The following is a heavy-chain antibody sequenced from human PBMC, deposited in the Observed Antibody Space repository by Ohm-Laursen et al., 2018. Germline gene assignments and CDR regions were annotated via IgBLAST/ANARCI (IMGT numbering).Heavy chain of an antibody. Sequence: SVKVSCKASGGTFSSYAISWVRQAPGQGLEWMGGIIPIFGTANYAQKFQGRVTITADESTSTAYMELSSLRSEDTAVYYCARRKDDFWSGYHRDYYGMDVWGQGTTVTVSS. J-gene: IGHJ6*02. CDR2: IIPIFGTA. V-gene: IGHV1-69*13. D-gene: IGHD3-3*01. CDR1: GGTFSSYA. CDR3: ARRKDDFWSGYHRDYYGMDV.